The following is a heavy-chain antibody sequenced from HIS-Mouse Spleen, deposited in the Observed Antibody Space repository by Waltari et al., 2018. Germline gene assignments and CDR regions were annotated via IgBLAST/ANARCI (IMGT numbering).Heavy chain of an antibody. J-gene: IGHJ2*01. V-gene: IGHV4-39*07. CDR3: AREIPYSSSWYDWYFDL. CDR2: IYYSGST. Sequence: QLQLHESGPGLVKPSETLSLTCTVSGGSISSSSYYWGWIRQPQRKGLEWIGSIYYSGSTYYNPSLKSRVTISVDTSKNQFSLKLSSVTAADTAVYYCAREIPYSSSWYDWYFDLWGRGTLVTVSS. CDR1: GGSISSSSYY. D-gene: IGHD6-13*01.